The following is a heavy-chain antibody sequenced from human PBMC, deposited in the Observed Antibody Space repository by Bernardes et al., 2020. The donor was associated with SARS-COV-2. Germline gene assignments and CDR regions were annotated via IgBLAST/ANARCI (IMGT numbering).Heavy chain of an antibody. J-gene: IGHJ5*02. Sequence: ASVKVSCKVSGYTLTELSMHWVRQAPGKGLEWMGGFDPEDGETIYAQKFQGRVTMTEDTSTDTAYMELSSLRSEDTAVYYCATSAGYGGDPGWFDPWGKGTLVTVSS. CDR1: GYTLTELS. CDR3: ATSAGYGGDPGWFDP. D-gene: IGHD6-25*01. V-gene: IGHV1-24*01. CDR2: FDPEDGET.